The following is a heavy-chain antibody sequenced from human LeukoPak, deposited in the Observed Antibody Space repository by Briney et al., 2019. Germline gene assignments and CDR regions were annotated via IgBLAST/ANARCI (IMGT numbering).Heavy chain of an antibody. CDR1: GGSISSGGYY. Sequence: PSQTLSLTCTVSGGSISSGGYYWSWIRQPPGKGLEWIGYIYHSGSTYYNPSLKSRVTISVDRSKNQFSLKLSSVTAADTAVYYCARVGQQTPHAFDIWGQGTMVTVSS. V-gene: IGHV4-30-2*01. D-gene: IGHD6-13*01. CDR3: ARVGQQTPHAFDI. CDR2: IYHSGST. J-gene: IGHJ3*02.